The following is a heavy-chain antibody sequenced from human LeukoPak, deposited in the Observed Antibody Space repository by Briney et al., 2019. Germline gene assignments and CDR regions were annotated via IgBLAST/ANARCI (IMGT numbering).Heavy chain of an antibody. Sequence: GGSLRLSCAASGFTFSSYEMNWVRQAPGKGLEWVSYISSSGSTIYYADSVKGRFTISRDNAKNSLYLQMNSLRAEDTAVYYCAREEYYDSGSYYKGPLFDYWGQGTLVTVSS. CDR1: GFTFSSYE. D-gene: IGHD3-10*01. V-gene: IGHV3-48*03. J-gene: IGHJ4*02. CDR3: AREEYYDSGSYYKGPLFDY. CDR2: ISSSGSTI.